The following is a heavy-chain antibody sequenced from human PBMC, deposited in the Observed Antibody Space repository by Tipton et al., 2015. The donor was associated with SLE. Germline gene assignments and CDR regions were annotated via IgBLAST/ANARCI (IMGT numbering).Heavy chain of an antibody. J-gene: IGHJ4*02. V-gene: IGHV3-23*01. CDR1: GFTFSSYA. Sequence: SLRLSCAASGFTFSSYAMSWVRQAPGKGLEWVSTIFSSGATTNYADSVKGRFTISRDNSKNTLYLQMNSLRAEDTAVYYCAKVDRTNMVTSLDYWGQGTLVTVSS. CDR3: AKVDRTNMVTSLDY. D-gene: IGHD5-18*01. CDR2: IFSSGATT.